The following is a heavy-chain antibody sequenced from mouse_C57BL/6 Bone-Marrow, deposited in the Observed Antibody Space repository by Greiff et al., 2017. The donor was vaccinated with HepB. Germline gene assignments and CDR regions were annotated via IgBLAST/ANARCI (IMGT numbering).Heavy chain of an antibody. CDR1: GFTFSSYG. CDR3: ARLYDGYYVGY. Sequence: EVQGVESGGDLVKPGGSLKLSCAASGFTFSSYGMSWVRQTPDKRLEWVATISSGGSYTYYPDSVKGRFTISRDNAKNTLYLQMSSLKSEDTAMYYCARLYDGYYVGYWGQGTTLTVSS. V-gene: IGHV5-6*01. D-gene: IGHD2-3*01. CDR2: ISSGGSYT. J-gene: IGHJ2*01.